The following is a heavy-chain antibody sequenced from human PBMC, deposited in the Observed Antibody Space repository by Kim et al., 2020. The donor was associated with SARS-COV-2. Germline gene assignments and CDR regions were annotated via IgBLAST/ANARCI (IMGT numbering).Heavy chain of an antibody. J-gene: IGHJ3*02. V-gene: IGHV3-73*01. CDR2: IRSKANGYAT. D-gene: IGHD1-1*01. CDR3: TSVPGTTLAFWDAVDI. CDR1: GFTFSGSA. Sequence: GGSLRLSCAASGFTFSGSALHWVRQASGKGLEWVGRIRSKANGYATAYAATLKGRFTISRDDSKNTAYLQMNSLKTEDTAVDYCTSVPGTTLAFWDAVDIWGQGTMVTVSS.